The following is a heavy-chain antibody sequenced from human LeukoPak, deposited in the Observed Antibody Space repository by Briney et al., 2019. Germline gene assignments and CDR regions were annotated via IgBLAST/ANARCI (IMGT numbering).Heavy chain of an antibody. J-gene: IGHJ4*02. CDR2: ISTSSSYI. Sequence: GGSLRLSCAASGFTFSNYNMNWVRQAPGKGLEWVSFISTSSSYIYYAASVRGRFTISRDTSRSTLYLQMNSPRAEGAAVYYCAKAPVTSCRGAFCYPFDYWGQGTLVTVSS. D-gene: IGHD2-15*01. CDR1: GFTFSNYN. CDR3: AKAPVTSCRGAFCYPFDY. V-gene: IGHV3-21*04.